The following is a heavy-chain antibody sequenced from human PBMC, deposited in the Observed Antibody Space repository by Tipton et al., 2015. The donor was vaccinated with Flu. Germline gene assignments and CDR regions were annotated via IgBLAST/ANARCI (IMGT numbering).Heavy chain of an antibody. D-gene: IGHD3-10*01. CDR1: GFVFTSHG. CDR3: AKDNKRDASMDYYWHYGMDV. CDR2: INQDGSER. Sequence: SLRLSCAASGFVFTSHGMSWVRQAPGEGPEWVANINQDGSERNYVDSVKGRFTISRDNAKNSLHLQMNSLRSEDTALYYCAKDNKRDASMDYYWHYGMDVWGQGTTVTVSS. V-gene: IGHV3-7*03. J-gene: IGHJ6*02.